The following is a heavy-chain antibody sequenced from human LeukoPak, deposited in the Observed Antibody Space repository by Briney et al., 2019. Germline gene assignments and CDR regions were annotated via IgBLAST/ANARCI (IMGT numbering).Heavy chain of an antibody. D-gene: IGHD6-13*01. Sequence: ASVKVSCKASGYTFTGYYIHWVRQAPGQGLEWMGRINPNTGGTDYAQKFQGRVTMTRDTSITTAYMELSRLTSDDTAIYYCAKVPPSITAAGNWLGAWGQGALVTVSS. J-gene: IGHJ5*02. CDR1: GYTFTGYY. V-gene: IGHV1-2*06. CDR3: AKVPPSITAAGNWLGA. CDR2: INPNTGGT.